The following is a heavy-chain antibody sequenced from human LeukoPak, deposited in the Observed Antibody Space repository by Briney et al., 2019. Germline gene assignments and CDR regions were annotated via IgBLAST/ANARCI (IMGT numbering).Heavy chain of an antibody. CDR2: INPSGGST. V-gene: IGHV1-46*01. J-gene: IGHJ4*02. Sequence: ASVKVSCKASGYTFTSYYMHWVRQALGQGLEWMGIINPSGGSTSYAQKFQGRVTMTRDTSTSTVYMEPSSLRSEDTAVYYCARRGGYYNPADYWGQGTLVTVSS. D-gene: IGHD1-26*01. CDR1: GYTFTSYY. CDR3: ARRGGYYNPADY.